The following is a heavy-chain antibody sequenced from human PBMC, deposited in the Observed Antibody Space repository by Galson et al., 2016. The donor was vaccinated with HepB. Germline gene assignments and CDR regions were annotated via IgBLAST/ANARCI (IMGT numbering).Heavy chain of an antibody. Sequence: SLRLSCAASGFTFSSYGMHWVRQAPGKGLEWVAVIWYDGSNKYYADSVKGRFTISRDNSKNTLYLQMHRLRFEDTAVYYCASDPRQWQRGYNYGFEYWGQGTLVSVSS. J-gene: IGHJ4*02. D-gene: IGHD5-18*01. CDR2: IWYDGSNK. CDR1: GFTFSSYG. V-gene: IGHV3-33*01. CDR3: ASDPRQWQRGYNYGFEY.